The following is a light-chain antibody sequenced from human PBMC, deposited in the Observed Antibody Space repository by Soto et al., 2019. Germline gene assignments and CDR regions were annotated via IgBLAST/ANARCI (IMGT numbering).Light chain of an antibody. CDR2: KAS. CDR3: QLYNSYSQAT. Sequence: DIQITQSPSTLSASVGARVTITCRASQSIRNWLAWYQQRPGKAPNLLIYKASSLESGVPSRFSGSGSGTEFSLTISSLQPDDFATYYCQLYNSYSQATFGQGTKVDIK. V-gene: IGKV1-5*03. J-gene: IGKJ1*01. CDR1: QSIRNW.